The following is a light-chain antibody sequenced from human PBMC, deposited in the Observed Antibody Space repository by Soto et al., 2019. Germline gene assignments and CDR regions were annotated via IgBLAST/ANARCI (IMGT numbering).Light chain of an antibody. CDR2: SNT. J-gene: IGLJ2*01. CDR3: AAWDDSRNGVV. V-gene: IGLV1-44*01. Sequence: QSVLTQPPSASGTPGQTIAISCSGGSSNIGSHTVNWYQQIPGTAPRLLIYSNTQRPSGVPDRFSGSKSGTSASLAISGLQSEYEGDYYCAAWDDSRNGVVFGGGTKLTVL. CDR1: SSNIGSHT.